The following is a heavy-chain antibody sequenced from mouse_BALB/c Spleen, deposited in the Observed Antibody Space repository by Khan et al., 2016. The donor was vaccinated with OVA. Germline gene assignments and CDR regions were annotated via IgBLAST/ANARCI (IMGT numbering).Heavy chain of an antibody. D-gene: IGHD2-1*01. V-gene: IGHV5-9-3*01. CDR2: ISSDGDYT. CDR1: GFTFSTSA. CDR3: ARSPYGNFAY. J-gene: IGHJ3*01. Sequence: EVQLVESGGGLVKPGGSLKLSCAASGFTFSTSAMSWVRQTPEKRLEWVATISSDGDYTYYPDNVTGRFTISCDNAKNTLYLQMSRLRSEDTAMYYCARSPYGNFAYGCQGTLVTVSA.